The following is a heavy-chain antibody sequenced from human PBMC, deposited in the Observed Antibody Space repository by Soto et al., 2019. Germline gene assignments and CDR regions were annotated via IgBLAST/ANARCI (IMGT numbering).Heavy chain of an antibody. Sequence: GSLRLSCAASGFTFSSYSMNWVRQAPGKGLEWVSYISSSSSTIYYADSVKGRFTISRDNAKNSLYLQMNSLRDEDTAVYYCAREPDYGGNPYYYYGMDVWGQGTTVTVSS. D-gene: IGHD4-17*01. CDR1: GFTFSSYS. J-gene: IGHJ6*02. CDR3: AREPDYGGNPYYYYGMDV. CDR2: ISSSSSTI. V-gene: IGHV3-48*02.